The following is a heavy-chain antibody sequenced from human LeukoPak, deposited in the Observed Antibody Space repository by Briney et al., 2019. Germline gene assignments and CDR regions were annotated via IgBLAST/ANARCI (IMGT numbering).Heavy chain of an antibody. V-gene: IGHV4-39*01. CDR2: IYYSGST. D-gene: IGHD3-22*01. CDR1: SRSISSIHYF. CDR3: ERYDSGGFCRNFDY. Sequence: SETLSLPCTVSSRSISSIHYFWGWVREPPGKGLEWIWNIYYSGSTYYNPSLNSRVTIYVDTYQRQSSLRVSSVTAADRAVYYRERYDSGGFCRNFDYWGQGTLVTVSS. J-gene: IGHJ4*02.